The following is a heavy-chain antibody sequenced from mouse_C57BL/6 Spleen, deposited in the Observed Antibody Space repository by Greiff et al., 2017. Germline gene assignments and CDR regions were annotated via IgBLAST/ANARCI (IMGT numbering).Heavy chain of an antibody. Sequence: EVQLQESGAELVRPGASVKLSCTASGFNIQDYYMHWVKQRPEQGLEWIGRIDPEDGDTEYSPKFQGKATMTADTFSNTAYLQLSSLTSEDTAGYYGTGDDYDAGAWFAYWGQGTLVTVSA. J-gene: IGHJ3*01. CDR2: IDPEDGDT. D-gene: IGHD2-4*01. V-gene: IGHV14-1*01. CDR1: GFNIQDYY. CDR3: TGDDYDAGAWFAY.